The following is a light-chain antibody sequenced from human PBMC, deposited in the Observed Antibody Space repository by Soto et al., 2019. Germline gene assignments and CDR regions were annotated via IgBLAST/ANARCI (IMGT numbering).Light chain of an antibody. CDR3: SSYAGSNNWV. CDR1: SSDVGDYNY. CDR2: EVN. Sequence: QSALTQPPSASGSPGQSVTISCTGTSSDVGDYNYVSWYQQHPGKAPKLMIYEVNKRPSGVPDRFSGSKSGNTASLTVSGVQAEDESDYYCSSYAGSNNWVFGGGTKLTVL. J-gene: IGLJ3*02. V-gene: IGLV2-8*01.